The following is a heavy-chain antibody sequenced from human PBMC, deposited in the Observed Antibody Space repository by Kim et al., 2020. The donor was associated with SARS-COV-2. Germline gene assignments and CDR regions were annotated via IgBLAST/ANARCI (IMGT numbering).Heavy chain of an antibody. D-gene: IGHD4-17*01. CDR3: ARDPYGGNSGIYYGMDV. CDR1: GFTVSSNY. V-gene: IGHV3-53*01. CDR2: IYSGGST. J-gene: IGHJ6*02. Sequence: GGSLRLSCAASGFTVSSNYMSWVRQAPGKGLEWVSVIYSGGSTYYADSVKGRFTISRDNSKNTLYLQMNSLRAEDTAVYYCARDPYGGNSGIYYGMDVWGQGTTVTVSS.